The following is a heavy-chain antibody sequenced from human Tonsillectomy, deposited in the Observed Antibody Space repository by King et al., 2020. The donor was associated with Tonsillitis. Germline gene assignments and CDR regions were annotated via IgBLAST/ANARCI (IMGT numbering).Heavy chain of an antibody. D-gene: IGHD2-15*01. CDR1: GGSISSSSYY. J-gene: IGHJ2*01. CDR2: IYYSGST. Sequence: QLQESGPGLVKPSETLSLTCTVSGGSISSSSYYWGWIRQPPGKGLEWVGSIYYSGSTYYNPSLKSRVTISVDTSKNKFSLKLSSVTAADTAVYYCARTNCSGGSCKWYFDLWGRGTLVTVSS. CDR3: ARTNCSGGSCKWYFDL. V-gene: IGHV4-39*01.